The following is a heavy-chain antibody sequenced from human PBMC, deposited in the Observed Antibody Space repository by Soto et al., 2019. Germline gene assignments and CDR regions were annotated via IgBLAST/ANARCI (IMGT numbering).Heavy chain of an antibody. Sequence: QVQLVESGGGVVQPGRSLRLSCAASGFTFSSSGMHWVRQAPGKGLEWVAVTSFDGSSGYYADSVRGRFTISRDISNNPLYLELDDLWGQDTGAYYCARSPPAVAGYFDCWGRGTLGSVSS. CDR3: ARSPPAVAGYFDC. D-gene: IGHD6-19*01. V-gene: IGHV3-30*03. J-gene: IGHJ4*02. CDR1: GFTFSSSG. CDR2: TSFDGSSG.